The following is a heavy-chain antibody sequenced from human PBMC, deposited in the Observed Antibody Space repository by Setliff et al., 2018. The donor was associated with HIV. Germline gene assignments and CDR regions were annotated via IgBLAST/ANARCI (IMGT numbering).Heavy chain of an antibody. J-gene: IGHJ3*02. V-gene: IGHV1-69*04. D-gene: IGHD2-8*01. CDR3: ARDLGYCTNGACPLTAEGAFDI. CDR2: IIPILGMT. CDR1: GGTFDNYT. Sequence: GASVKVSCKASGGTFDNYTITWVRRAPGQGLEWMGRIIPILGMTNYAQKFQGRVTITADKSTSTAYMELNSLRSEDTAMYYCARDLGYCTNGACPLTAEGAFDIWGQGTMVTVSS.